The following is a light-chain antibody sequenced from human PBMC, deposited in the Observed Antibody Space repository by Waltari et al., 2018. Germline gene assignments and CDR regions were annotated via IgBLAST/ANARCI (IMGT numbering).Light chain of an antibody. Sequence: EIVLTQSPGTLSLSPGEGTTLSFRASQTVTSSYLAWYQQKPGQAPRLPISGASSRATAIPNKFSGSGSGADFTLTISRLEPEDSAVYYCQQYGSSPITFGQGTRLEIK. J-gene: IGKJ5*01. CDR3: QQYGSSPIT. CDR1: QTVTSSY. V-gene: IGKV3-20*01. CDR2: GAS.